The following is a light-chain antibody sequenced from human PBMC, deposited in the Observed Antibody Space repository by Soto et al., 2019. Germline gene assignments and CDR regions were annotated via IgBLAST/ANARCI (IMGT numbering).Light chain of an antibody. CDR2: RNN. V-gene: IGLV1-47*01. J-gene: IGLJ1*01. Sequence: SVLTQPPSASGTPGQRVTISCSGGSSNIGTNYVYWYQQLPGTAPKLLIYRNNLRPSGVPDRFSASKSGTSASLAISGLRSEDEGDYFCAGWDDSLHGLLFGAGTKLTVL. CDR3: AGWDDSLHGLL. CDR1: SSNIGTNY.